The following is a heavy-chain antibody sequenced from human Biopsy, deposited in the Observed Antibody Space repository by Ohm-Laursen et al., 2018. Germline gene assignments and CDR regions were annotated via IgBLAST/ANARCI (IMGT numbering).Heavy chain of an antibody. CDR2: INQAGTT. Sequence: GTLSLTCSVFGKTFSDYQWSWIRQPPGKGLEWIGQINQAGTTNYNPSLKSRVSISADASKYEFSLRLTSVTAADTAVYLCGNEVHGRGYWGLGAQVTVSS. CDR1: GKTFSDYQ. D-gene: IGHD2-15*01. CDR3: GNEVHGRGY. V-gene: IGHV4-34*08. J-gene: IGHJ4*02.